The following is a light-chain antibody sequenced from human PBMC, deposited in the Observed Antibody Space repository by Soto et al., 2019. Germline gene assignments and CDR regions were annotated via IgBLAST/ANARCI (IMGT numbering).Light chain of an antibody. CDR3: QQSYSTPPWT. CDR2: AAS. CDR1: QSVSIY. J-gene: IGKJ1*01. Sequence: PIIQLPISPASSVRDRVPLPCPASQSVSIYLNWYQQKPGKAPNLLISAASSLQNGVPSRFRGSGSGTDFTLTISGLQPEDFATYYCQQSYSTPPWTFGQGTKVDIK. V-gene: IGKV1-39*01.